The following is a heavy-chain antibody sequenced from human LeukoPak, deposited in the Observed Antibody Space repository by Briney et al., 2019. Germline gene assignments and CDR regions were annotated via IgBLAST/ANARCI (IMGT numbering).Heavy chain of an antibody. CDR1: GGSFSDYY. D-gene: IGHD3-10*01. V-gene: IGHV4-34*01. CDR2: ISHSGST. CDR3: ARGIGYG. Sequence: PSETLSLTCAVYGGSFSDYYWSWIRQPPGKGLEWIGEISHSGSTNYNPSLKSRVTISVDRSKNQFSLKLSSVTAADTAVYYCARGIGYGWGQGTMVTVSS. J-gene: IGHJ3*01.